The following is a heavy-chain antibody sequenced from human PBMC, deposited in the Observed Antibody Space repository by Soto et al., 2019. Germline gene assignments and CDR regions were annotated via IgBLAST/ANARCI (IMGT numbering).Heavy chain of an antibody. CDR3: VRSIDY. V-gene: IGHV3-7*01. J-gene: IGHJ4*02. Sequence: EVQLLESGGGLFQPGGSLRLSCEASGFTFSSYWMTWVRQAPGKGLEWVANINLDGSAKFYVGSVKGRFTISRDNAENSLYLEMNSLRADDTAIYYCVRSIDYWGQGTLVTVSS. CDR2: INLDGSAK. CDR1: GFTFSSYW.